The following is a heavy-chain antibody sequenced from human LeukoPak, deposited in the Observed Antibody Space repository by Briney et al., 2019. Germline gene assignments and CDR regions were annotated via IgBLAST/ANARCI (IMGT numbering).Heavy chain of an antibody. V-gene: IGHV3-23*01. CDR2: ISGSGGST. CDR3: ARDKLTGAYYFDY. Sequence: GGSLRLSCAASGFTFSSYAMSWVRQAPGKGLEWVSAISGSGGSTYYADSVKGRFTISRDNAKNSLYLQMNSLRAEDTAVYYCARDKLTGAYYFDYWGQGTLVTVSS. D-gene: IGHD7-27*01. J-gene: IGHJ4*02. CDR1: GFTFSSYA.